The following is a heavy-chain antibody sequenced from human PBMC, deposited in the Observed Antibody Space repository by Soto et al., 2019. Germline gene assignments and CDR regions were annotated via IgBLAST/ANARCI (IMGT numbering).Heavy chain of an antibody. V-gene: IGHV3-33*01. Sequence: QVQLVESGGNVVQPGRSLRLSCAASGFSFSSHGMHWVRQAPGKGLEWVAHLWAGGNIRYYAYSVKGRFTISSDHSKNTLYLQMDSLGAEDTAVYYCARDAQHLANYGMDVSGQGTTVTVSS. J-gene: IGHJ6*02. CDR1: GFSFSSHG. CDR3: ARDAQHLANYGMDV. D-gene: IGHD3-3*02. CDR2: LWAGGNIR.